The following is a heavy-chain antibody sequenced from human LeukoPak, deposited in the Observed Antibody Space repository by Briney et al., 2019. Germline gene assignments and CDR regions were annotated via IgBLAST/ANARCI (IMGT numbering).Heavy chain of an antibody. D-gene: IGHD6-19*01. V-gene: IGHV3-7*03. Sequence: HPGGSLRLSCAASGFTFSSYWMSWVRQAPGKGLEWVANIKQDGSEKYYVDSVKGRFTISRDNAKNSLYLQMNSLRVEDTAVYYCARASPSSSGWRTDYFDYWGQGTLVTVSS. CDR2: IKQDGSEK. J-gene: IGHJ4*02. CDR1: GFTFSSYW. CDR3: ARASPSSSGWRTDYFDY.